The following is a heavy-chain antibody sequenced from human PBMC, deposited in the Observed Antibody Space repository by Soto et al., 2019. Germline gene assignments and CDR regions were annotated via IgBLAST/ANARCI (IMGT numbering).Heavy chain of an antibody. CDR1: GFTFSSYS. V-gene: IGHV3-48*04. Sequence: GGSLRLSCAASGFTFSSYSMNWVRQAPGKGLEWVSYISSSSSTIYYADSVKGRFTISRDNAKNSLYLQMNSLRAEDTAVYYCARDREDFWSGYPYYYYGMDVWGQGTTVTVSS. CDR3: ARDREDFWSGYPYYYYGMDV. J-gene: IGHJ6*02. D-gene: IGHD3-3*01. CDR2: ISSSSSTI.